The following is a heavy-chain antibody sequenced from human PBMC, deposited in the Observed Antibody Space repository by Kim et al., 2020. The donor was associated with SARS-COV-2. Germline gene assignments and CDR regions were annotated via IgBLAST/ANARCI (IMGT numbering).Heavy chain of an antibody. Sequence: SETLSLTCTVPGGSINSGPYYWTWIRQPAGKGLEWIGRIFTSGITNYNPSLKTRVTISLDTSENQFSLKLTSVTAADAGVYYCARGDTVATYAFQIWGQGTMVTVSS. CDR2: IFTSGIT. V-gene: IGHV4-61*02. CDR3: ARGDTVATYAFQI. D-gene: IGHD5-12*01. CDR1: GGSINSGPYY. J-gene: IGHJ3*02.